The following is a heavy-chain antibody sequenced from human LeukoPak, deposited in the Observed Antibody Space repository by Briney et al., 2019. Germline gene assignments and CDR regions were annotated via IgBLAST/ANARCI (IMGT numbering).Heavy chain of an antibody. Sequence: PGGSLRLSCAASGFIFSSYAMSWVRQAPGKGLEWVSYISGSSSTIYNADSVKGRFTISRDNAKNTLYLQMNSLRDEDTAVYYCARVRFYYDSSGYGFFDYWGQGALVTVSS. V-gene: IGHV3-48*02. CDR3: ARVRFYYDSSGYGFFDY. J-gene: IGHJ4*02. CDR1: GFIFSSYA. D-gene: IGHD3-22*01. CDR2: ISGSSSTI.